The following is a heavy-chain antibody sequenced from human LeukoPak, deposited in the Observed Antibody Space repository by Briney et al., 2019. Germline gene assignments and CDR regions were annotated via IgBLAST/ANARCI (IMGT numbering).Heavy chain of an antibody. D-gene: IGHD3-10*01. V-gene: IGHV5-51*01. CDR1: GYSFTSYW. J-gene: IGHJ4*02. Sequence: GESLKISCKGSGYSFTSYWIGWVRQMPGKGLEWMGIIYPGDSDTRYSPSFQGQVTISADKSISTAYLQWSSLKASDTAMYYCARAEGRVVWFGELLFGYWGQGALVTVSS. CDR2: IYPGDSDT. CDR3: ARAEGRVVWFGELLFGY.